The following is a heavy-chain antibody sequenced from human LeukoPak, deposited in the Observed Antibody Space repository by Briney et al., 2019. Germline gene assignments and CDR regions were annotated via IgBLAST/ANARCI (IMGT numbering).Heavy chain of an antibody. CDR1: GGTFSSYA. V-gene: IGHV3-23*01. CDR2: ISGSGGST. CDR3: AKDPSYYYGLGYYFDY. J-gene: IGHJ4*02. D-gene: IGHD3-10*01. Sequence: SCKASGGTFSSYAMSWVRQAPGKGLEWVSAISGSGGSTYYADSVKGRFTISRDNSKNTLYLQMNSLRAEDTAVYYCAKDPSYYYGLGYYFDYWGQGTLVTVSS.